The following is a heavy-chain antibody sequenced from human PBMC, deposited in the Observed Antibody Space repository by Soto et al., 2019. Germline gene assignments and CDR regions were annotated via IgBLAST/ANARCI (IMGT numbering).Heavy chain of an antibody. CDR2: FSGNGGNT. CDR1: GFTFSSYA. Sequence: EVQLVEFGGGLVQPGGSLRLSCAASGFTFSSYAMHWVRQAPGKGLEYVSGFSGNGGNTYYANSVKGRFTISRDNSKNTLYLQVGSLRAEDMAVYYCARSGLPFDYWGQGTLVTVSS. V-gene: IGHV3-64*01. J-gene: IGHJ4*02. D-gene: IGHD2-21*02. CDR3: ARSGLPFDY.